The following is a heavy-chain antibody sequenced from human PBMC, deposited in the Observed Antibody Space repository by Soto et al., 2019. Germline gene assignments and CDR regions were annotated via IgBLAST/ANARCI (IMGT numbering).Heavy chain of an antibody. CDR2: IYPGDSDT. D-gene: IGHD2-2*01. CDR1: VYIFTSYW. V-gene: IGHV5-51*01. J-gene: IGHJ3*02. CDR3: ARRGYCSSTSCPGDI. Sequence: PGESLKISCNGSVYIFTSYWIGWVRQMPGKGLEWMGIIYPGDSDTRYGPSFQGQVTISADKSISTAYLQWSSLKASDTAMYYCARRGYCSSTSCPGDIWGQGTMVTVSS.